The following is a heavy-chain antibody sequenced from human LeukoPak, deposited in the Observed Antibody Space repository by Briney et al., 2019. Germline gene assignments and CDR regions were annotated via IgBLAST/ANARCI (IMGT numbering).Heavy chain of an antibody. D-gene: IGHD3-3*01. CDR1: GFTFSSYE. Sequence: PGGSLRLSCAASGFTFSSYEMNWVRQAPGKGLEWVSYISSSGSTIYYADSVKGRFTISRDNSKNTLYLQMNSLRAEDTAVYYCAKVVLRFLEWLLPFDYWGQGTLVTVSS. J-gene: IGHJ4*02. CDR2: ISSSGSTI. CDR3: AKVVLRFLEWLLPFDY. V-gene: IGHV3-48*03.